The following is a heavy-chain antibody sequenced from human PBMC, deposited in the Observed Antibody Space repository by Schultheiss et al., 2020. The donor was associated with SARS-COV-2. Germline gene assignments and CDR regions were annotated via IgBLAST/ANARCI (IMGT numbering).Heavy chain of an antibody. CDR2: ISSSGSTI. CDR3: ARGYDILTGYWPSYELDY. D-gene: IGHD3-9*01. CDR1: GFTFSSYA. Sequence: GESLKISCAASGFTFSSYAMHWVRQAPGKGLEWVSYISSSGSTIYYADSVKGRFTISRDNAKNSLYLQMTSLRAEDTAVYYCARGYDILTGYWPSYELDYWGQGTLVTVSS. J-gene: IGHJ4*02. V-gene: IGHV3-48*04.